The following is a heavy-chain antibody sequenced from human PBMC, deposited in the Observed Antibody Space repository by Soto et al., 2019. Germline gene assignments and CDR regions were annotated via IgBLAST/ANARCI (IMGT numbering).Heavy chain of an antibody. CDR3: ARDASGPFDY. V-gene: IGHV3-49*04. D-gene: IGHD6-19*01. CDR2: IRSKAYGGTT. CDR1: GFTFGDHA. J-gene: IGHJ4*02. Sequence: GGSLRLSCTASGFTFGDHAMSWVRQAPGKGLERVGFIRSKAYGGTTEYAASVKGRFTISRDDSKSIAYLQMDRLRVDDTAVYFCARDASGPFDYWGQGTLVTVSS.